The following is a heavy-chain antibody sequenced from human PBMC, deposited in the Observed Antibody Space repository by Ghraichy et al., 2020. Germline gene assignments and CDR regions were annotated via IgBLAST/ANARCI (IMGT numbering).Heavy chain of an antibody. CDR2: ISGTSGSI. CDR1: GFTFSDYY. Sequence: LSLTCAASGFTFSDYYMGWIRQAPGKGPEWIAYISGTSGSIYYADSVRGRFAISRDNAKNSLYLHMNSLRVEDTAVYYCARDCRVGVTRGYAFDIWGQGTTVTVSS. J-gene: IGHJ3*02. D-gene: IGHD1-26*01. V-gene: IGHV3-11*01. CDR3: ARDCRVGVTRGYAFDI.